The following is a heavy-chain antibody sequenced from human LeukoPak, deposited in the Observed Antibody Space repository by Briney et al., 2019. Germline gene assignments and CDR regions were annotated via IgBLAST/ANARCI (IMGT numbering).Heavy chain of an antibody. CDR3: ARDLNTYHYDSDPFHM. D-gene: IGHD3-22*01. Sequence: GGSLRLSCAASGFTFSSYSMSWVRQAPGKGLEWVSHISNTAGDIYYADSVKGRFTISRDNAKNSLFLQMHSLRAEDTAVHYCARDLNTYHYDSDPFHMWGQGTMVTVSS. J-gene: IGHJ3*02. CDR2: ISNTAGDI. V-gene: IGHV3-21*05. CDR1: GFTFSSYS.